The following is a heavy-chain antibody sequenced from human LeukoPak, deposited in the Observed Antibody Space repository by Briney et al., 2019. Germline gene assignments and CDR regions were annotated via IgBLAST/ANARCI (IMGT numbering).Heavy chain of an antibody. J-gene: IGHJ5*02. V-gene: IGHV3-74*01. Sequence: GGSLRLSCAASGFTFSSYWMHWVRQAPGKGLVWVSRINSDGSSPSYADSVNGRFTISRDNAKNTLYLQMNSLGAEDTAVYYCARLRGITIFGVVPKGFDPWGQGTLVTVSS. CDR1: GFTFSSYW. CDR2: INSDGSSP. CDR3: ARLRGITIFGVVPKGFDP. D-gene: IGHD3-3*01.